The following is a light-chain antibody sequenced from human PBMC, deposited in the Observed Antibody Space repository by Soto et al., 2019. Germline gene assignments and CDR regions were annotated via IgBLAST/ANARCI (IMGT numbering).Light chain of an antibody. V-gene: IGLV2-14*01. CDR1: SGDFCDYNY. Sequence: QCVLTQPASVSGSPGHAITISYVGTSGDFCDYNYVSWYQQHPGKFPKVIIYDVSNRPSGVFYRFSGTKSGNTVSLTVSWLQAEDEADYYCCSYTRSGTLIFGTGTKVTVL. CDR2: DVS. CDR3: CSYTRSGTLI. J-gene: IGLJ1*01.